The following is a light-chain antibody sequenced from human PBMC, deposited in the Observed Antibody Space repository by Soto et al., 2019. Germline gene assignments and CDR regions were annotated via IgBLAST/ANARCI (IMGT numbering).Light chain of an antibody. V-gene: IGLV3-21*04. J-gene: IGLJ7*01. CDR1: NIGIKS. CDR3: QMWDSSSGSTAV. Sequence: SYELTQPPSVSVAQGKTARITCGGTNIGIKSMHWYPQKPGPAPVLVIYYDSARPSAIPERFSGSNSENTATLSISRGGAGDEADYYCQMWDSSSGSTAVFGGGTQLTVL. CDR2: YDS.